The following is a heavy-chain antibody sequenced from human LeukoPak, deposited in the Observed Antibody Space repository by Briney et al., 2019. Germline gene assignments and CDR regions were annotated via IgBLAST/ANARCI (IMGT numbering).Heavy chain of an antibody. D-gene: IGHD3-22*01. CDR2: MNPDSGKT. CDR3: ARGTTRGYYDSSDYYFTPAVDY. CDR1: GYTFNTYD. J-gene: IGHJ4*02. V-gene: IGHV1-8*01. Sequence: ASARVSCKASGYTFNTYDVNWVRQATGQGLEWLGWMNPDSGKTGYAQRFQGRVTMTRNTSISTAYMELNSLKSEDTAVYFCARGTTRGYYDSSDYYFTPAVDYWGQGTLLTVSS.